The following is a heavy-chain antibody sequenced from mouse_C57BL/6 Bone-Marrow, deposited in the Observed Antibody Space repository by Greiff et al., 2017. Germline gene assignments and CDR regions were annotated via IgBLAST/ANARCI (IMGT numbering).Heavy chain of an antibody. CDR3: ATYDYDEGAAMDY. CDR1: AYSITGGYS. J-gene: IGHJ4*01. Sequence: ESGPGLVKPSQSLSLTSSFTAYSITGGYSWTWIRQFPGNNLEWMGYISYDGSNNYNPSLKNRISITRDTSKNQFFLKLNSVTTEDTATYYCATYDYDEGAAMDYWGQGTSVTVSS. CDR2: ISYDGSN. V-gene: IGHV3-6*01. D-gene: IGHD2-4*01.